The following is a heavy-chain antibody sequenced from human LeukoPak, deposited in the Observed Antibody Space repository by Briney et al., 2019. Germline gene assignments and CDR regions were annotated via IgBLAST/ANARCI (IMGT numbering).Heavy chain of an antibody. Sequence: ASVKVSCKASGYTFTSYYMHWVRQAPGQGLEWMGWISAYNGNTNYAQKLQGRVTMTTDTSTSTAYMELRSLRSDDTAVYYCARDRPGSSSPVDYWGQGTLVAVSS. CDR1: GYTFTSYY. D-gene: IGHD6-6*01. V-gene: IGHV1-18*04. J-gene: IGHJ4*02. CDR2: ISAYNGNT. CDR3: ARDRPGSSSPVDY.